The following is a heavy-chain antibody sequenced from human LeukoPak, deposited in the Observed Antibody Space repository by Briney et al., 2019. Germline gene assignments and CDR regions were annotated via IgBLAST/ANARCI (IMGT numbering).Heavy chain of an antibody. D-gene: IGHD2-2*01. Sequence: SQTLSLTCAISGDSVSSKSAAWNWIRQSPSRGLEWLGRAYYRSTWYNDYAVSVRGRITVNPDTSKNQFSLHLNSVTPEDTAVYYCARRLTQYDCFDPWGQGILVTVSS. J-gene: IGHJ5*02. CDR1: GDSVSSKSAA. CDR3: ARRLTQYDCFDP. V-gene: IGHV6-1*01. CDR2: AYYRSTWYN.